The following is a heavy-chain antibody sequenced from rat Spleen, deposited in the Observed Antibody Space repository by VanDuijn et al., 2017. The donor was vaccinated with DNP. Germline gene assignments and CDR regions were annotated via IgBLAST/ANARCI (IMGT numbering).Heavy chain of an antibody. V-gene: IGHV5S23*01. Sequence: EVQLVESGGGLVKPGRSLKVPCVASGLTFSDYDMAWVRQAPKKGLEWVASISTGGDDTDYRDSVKGRFTISRDNAKNTQYLQMDSLRSEDTATFYCTTDFERGYWGQGVMVTVSS. D-gene: IGHD1-11*01. CDR3: TTDFERGY. CDR1: GLTFSDYD. J-gene: IGHJ2*01. CDR2: ISTGGDDT.